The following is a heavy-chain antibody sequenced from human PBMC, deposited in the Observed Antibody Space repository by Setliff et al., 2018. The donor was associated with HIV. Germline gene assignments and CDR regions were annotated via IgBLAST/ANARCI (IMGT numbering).Heavy chain of an antibody. D-gene: IGHD3-16*02. CDR2: IYHTGSS. J-gene: IGHJ1*01. V-gene: IGHV4-38-2*02. CDR3: AGDVLDFVISVYGF. Sequence: KASETLSLTCDVPGFSISSRYYWGWIRQSPGKGLEWIGNIYHTGSSYYNPSLNDQATISLDTSKNQFSLKLNSVTAADTAVYYRAGDVLDFVISVYGFCGQCIPVTVSS. CDR1: GFSISSRYY.